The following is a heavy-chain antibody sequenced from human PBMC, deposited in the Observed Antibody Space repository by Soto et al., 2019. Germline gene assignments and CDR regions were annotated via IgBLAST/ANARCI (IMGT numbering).Heavy chain of an antibody. CDR2: ISYDGSNK. CDR3: AKDNGPRERWYEGFHYGMDV. D-gene: IGHD6-13*01. V-gene: IGHV3-30*18. CDR1: GFTFSSYG. Sequence: QVQLVESGGGVVQPGRSLRLSCAASGFTFSSYGMHWVRQAPGKGLEWVAVISYDGSNKYYADSVKGRFTISRDNSKNTLYLQTNSLRSEDRAVYYCAKDNGPRERWYEGFHYGMDVWGQGTTVTVSS. J-gene: IGHJ6*02.